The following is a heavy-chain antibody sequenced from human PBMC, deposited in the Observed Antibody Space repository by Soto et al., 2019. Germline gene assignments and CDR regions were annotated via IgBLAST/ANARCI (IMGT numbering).Heavy chain of an antibody. D-gene: IGHD1-20*01. CDR3: AGGITGTTCSYYYYGMDV. CDR1: GGTFSRYA. Sequence: QVQRGQSGAEVKKPGSSVKVSCKASGGTFSRYAISWVRQAPGQGLEWMGGIVPIFGTANYAQTFQGRVTITADESPSPAYMELSSLRSEDTAVYYCAGGITGTTCSYYYYGMDVWGQGTTVNVSS. J-gene: IGHJ6*02. CDR2: IVPIFGTA. V-gene: IGHV1-69*01.